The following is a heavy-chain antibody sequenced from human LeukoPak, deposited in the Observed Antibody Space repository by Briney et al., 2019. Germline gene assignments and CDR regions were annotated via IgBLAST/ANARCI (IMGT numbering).Heavy chain of an antibody. CDR2: IYYSGST. Sequence: SQTLSLTCIVSGGSISSTKYYWGWIRQPPGKGLEWIGSIYYSGSTYNNPSLKSRVTISVDTSKNQFSLNLSSVTAAGTAVYYCARLPIVVVPSTSFDIWGQGTMVTVSS. CDR1: GGSISSTKYY. J-gene: IGHJ3*02. CDR3: ARLPIVVVPSTSFDI. V-gene: IGHV4-39*07. D-gene: IGHD2-2*01.